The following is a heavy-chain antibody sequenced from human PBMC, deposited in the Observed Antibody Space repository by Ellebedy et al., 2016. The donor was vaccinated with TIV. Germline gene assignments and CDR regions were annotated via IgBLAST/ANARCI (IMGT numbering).Heavy chain of an antibody. D-gene: IGHD3-10*01. V-gene: IGHV3-7*01. J-gene: IGHJ4*02. Sequence: GGSLRLXXAASGFSFSSYWMSWVRRAPGKGLEWVANIKEDGSEKYYVDSVKGRFTISRDNAKNSLYLQIDSLRAEDTALYYCARERHRSVRGVPFDYWGQGTLVTVSS. CDR3: ARERHRSVRGVPFDY. CDR1: GFSFSSYW. CDR2: IKEDGSEK.